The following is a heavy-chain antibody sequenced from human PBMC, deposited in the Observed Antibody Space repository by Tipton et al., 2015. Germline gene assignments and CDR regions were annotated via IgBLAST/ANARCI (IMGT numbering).Heavy chain of an antibody. CDR1: DGSISSYY. J-gene: IGHJ4*02. Sequence: TLSLTCTVSDGSISSYYWSWIRQPPGKGLEWIGYIYYSGSTNYNPSLKSRVTISVDTSNKQISLNLSSVTASDTAVYYCARVGSGSYWGYFDYWGQGTMVTVSS. CDR3: ARVGSGSYWGYFDY. V-gene: IGHV4-59*01. D-gene: IGHD2-21*01. CDR2: IYYSGST.